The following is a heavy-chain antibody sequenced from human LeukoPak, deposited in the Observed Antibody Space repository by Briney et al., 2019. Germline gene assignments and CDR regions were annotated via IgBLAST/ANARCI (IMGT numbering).Heavy chain of an antibody. D-gene: IGHD5-18*01. Sequence: SETLSLTCTVSGYSISSGYYWGWIRQPPGKGLEWIGSIYHSGSTYYNPSLKSRVTISVDTSKNQFSLKLSSVTAADTAVYYCARDGGYLYYFDYWGQGTLVTVSS. V-gene: IGHV4-38-2*02. CDR2: IYHSGST. CDR1: GYSISSGYY. J-gene: IGHJ4*02. CDR3: ARDGGYLYYFDY.